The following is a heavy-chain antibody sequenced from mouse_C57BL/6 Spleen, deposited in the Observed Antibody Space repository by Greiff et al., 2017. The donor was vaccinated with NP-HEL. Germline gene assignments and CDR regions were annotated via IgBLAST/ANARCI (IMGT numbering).Heavy chain of an antibody. D-gene: IGHD1-1*01. Sequence: QVQLQQPGAELVMPGASVKLSCKASGYTFTSYWMHWVKQRPGQGLEWIGEIDPSDSYTNYNQKFKGKSTLTVDKSSSTAYMQLSSLTSEDSAVYYCARYGYGGSYRYFDVWGTGTTVTVSS. V-gene: IGHV1-69*01. CDR2: IDPSDSYT. CDR3: ARYGYGGSYRYFDV. CDR1: GYTFTSYW. J-gene: IGHJ1*03.